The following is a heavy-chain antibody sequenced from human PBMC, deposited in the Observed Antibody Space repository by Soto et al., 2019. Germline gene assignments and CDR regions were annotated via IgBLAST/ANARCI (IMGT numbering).Heavy chain of an antibody. J-gene: IGHJ3*02. V-gene: IGHV3-30-3*01. D-gene: IGHD2-15*01. CDR2: ISYDGSNK. CDR3: ARDDDCSGGSCYSNYAFDI. CDR1: GFTFSSSA. Sequence: QVQLVESGGGVVQPGRSLRLSCAASGFTFSSSAMHWVRQAPGKGLEWVAVISYDGSNKYYADSVKGRFTISRDNSKNTLYLQMISLRAEDTAVYYCARDDDCSGGSCYSNYAFDIWGQGTMVTVSS.